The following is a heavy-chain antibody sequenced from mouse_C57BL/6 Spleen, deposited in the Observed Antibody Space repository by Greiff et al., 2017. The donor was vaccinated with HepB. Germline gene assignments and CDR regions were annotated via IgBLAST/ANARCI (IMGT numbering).Heavy chain of an antibody. D-gene: IGHD2-4*01. J-gene: IGHJ4*01. V-gene: IGHV14-1*01. CDR1: GFNIKDYY. CDR2: IDPEDGDT. Sequence: DVQLQESGAELVRPGASVKLSCTASGFNIKDYYMHWVKQRPEQGLEWIGRIDPEDGDTEYAPKFQGKATMTADTSSNTAYLQLSSLTSEDTAVYYCTTAFYDYEGYYYAMDYWGQGTSVTVSS. CDR3: TTAFYDYEGYYYAMDY.